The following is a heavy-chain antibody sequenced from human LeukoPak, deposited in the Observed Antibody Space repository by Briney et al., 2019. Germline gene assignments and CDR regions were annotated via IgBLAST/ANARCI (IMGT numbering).Heavy chain of an antibody. CDR3: AKFTDYGGTGDYFDY. J-gene: IGHJ4*02. V-gene: IGHV3-30*18. D-gene: IGHD4-23*01. CDR2: ISYDGSNK. Sequence: AGGSLRLSCAASGFTFSSYGMHWVRQAPGKGLEWVAVISYDGSNKYYADSVKGRFTISRDNSKNTLYLQMNSLRAEDTAVYYCAKFTDYGGTGDYFDYWGQGTLVTVSS. CDR1: GFTFSSYG.